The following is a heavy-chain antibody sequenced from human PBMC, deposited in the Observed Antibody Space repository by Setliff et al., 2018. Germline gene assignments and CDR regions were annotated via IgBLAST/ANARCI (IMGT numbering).Heavy chain of an antibody. J-gene: IGHJ4*02. CDR1: GFSVTNNE. CDR2: INVGGTNT. V-gene: IGHV3-23*01. Sequence: PGGSLRLSCEVSGFSVTNNEMSWVRQAPGKRLEWVSIINVGGTNTYYRDSVKGRFTISRDNSKSTLYLQMNSLRAEDTAIYYCAKDKDVRVDYFDYWGPGTLVTVSS. CDR3: AKDKDVRVDYFDY. D-gene: IGHD3-10*01.